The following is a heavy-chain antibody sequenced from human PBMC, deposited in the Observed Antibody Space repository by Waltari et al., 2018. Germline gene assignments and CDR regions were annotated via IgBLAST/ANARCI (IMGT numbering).Heavy chain of an antibody. CDR2: MYGGGNT. CDR3: AKQSPSYTRGWYPLES. Sequence: EVQLVASGGHLIQPGVSLRLSCAASGFTVRTNSLRWVRQAPGKGLEWVSIMYGGGNTYYAGSVKGRFTISRDNYKNMVYLEMNSLRAEDTAVYYCAKQSPSYTRGWYPLESWGPGTLVTVSP. CDR1: GFTVRTNS. V-gene: IGHV3-53*01. J-gene: IGHJ4*02. D-gene: IGHD6-19*01.